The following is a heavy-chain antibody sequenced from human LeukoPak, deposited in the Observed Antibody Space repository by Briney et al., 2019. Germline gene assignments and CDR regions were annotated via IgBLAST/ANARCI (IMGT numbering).Heavy chain of an antibody. CDR3: ARGYTSGWLYFDY. D-gene: IGHD6-19*01. J-gene: IGHJ4*02. CDR2: IYSGGST. CDR1: GFTVTSTH. V-gene: IGHV3-53*01. Sequence: GGSLRLSCAASGFTVTSTHMSWVRQAPGKGLEWVSVIYSGGSTYYADSVEGRFTISRDNSKNTLFLQMNSLRAEDTAVYYCARGYTSGWLYFDYWGQETLVTVSS.